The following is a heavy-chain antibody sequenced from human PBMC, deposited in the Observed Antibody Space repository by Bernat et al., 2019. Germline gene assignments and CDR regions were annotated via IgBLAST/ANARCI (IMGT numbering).Heavy chain of an antibody. J-gene: IGHJ4*03. CDR3: ARYLDYGSGSYVLDY. D-gene: IGHD3-10*01. Sequence: QVQLVDSGGGVVQPGRSLRLSCAASGFTFSSYGMHWVRQAPGKGLEWVAVIWYDGSNKYYADSVKGRFTISRDNSKNTLYLQMNRLRAEDTAVYYCARYLDYGSGSYVLDYWGQGTLVTVSS. V-gene: IGHV3-33*01. CDR1: GFTFSSYG. CDR2: IWYDGSNK.